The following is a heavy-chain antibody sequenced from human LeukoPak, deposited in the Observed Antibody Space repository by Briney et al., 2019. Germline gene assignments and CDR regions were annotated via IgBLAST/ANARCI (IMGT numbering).Heavy chain of an antibody. J-gene: IGHJ3*02. CDR2: INHSGST. Sequence: SETRSRTSAVDGGSFRGFYWSLIRHHPGKGLESIGEINHSGSTNYIPSLKSRITTSVDTSKIQLSLKLSSVTAADTAVYYCARVGPSAFDIWGQGTMVTVSS. CDR3: ARVGPSAFDI. CDR1: GGSFRGFY. V-gene: IGHV4-34*01.